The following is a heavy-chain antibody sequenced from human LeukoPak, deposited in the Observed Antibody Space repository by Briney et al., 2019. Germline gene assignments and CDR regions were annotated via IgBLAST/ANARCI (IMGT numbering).Heavy chain of an antibody. J-gene: IGHJ4*02. CDR2: VYPGDSET. Sequence: GESLKISCKASGYSFTTYWIDWVRQMPGKGLEWMGSVYPGDSETRYSPSFQGQVTVSVDKSIDTAYLQWSSLRASDTAMYYCAIRGQYTSSWYKYKYFDYWGQGALVTVSS. D-gene: IGHD6-13*01. CDR1: GYSFTTYW. CDR3: AIRGQYTSSWYKYKYFDY. V-gene: IGHV5-51*01.